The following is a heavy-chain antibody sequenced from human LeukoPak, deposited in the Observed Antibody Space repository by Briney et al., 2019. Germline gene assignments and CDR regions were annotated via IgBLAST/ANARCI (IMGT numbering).Heavy chain of an antibody. Sequence: SETLSLTCTVSGGFLSSSSYYWGWIRKPPGKGLEWLACIYCWGRTYYNPSLKSRVTISVDTSKNQFSLKLSSVTAADTAVYYCARLNGPPYYYGSGSYPDYWGQGTLVTVSS. CDR2: IYCWGRT. J-gene: IGHJ4*02. V-gene: IGHV4-39*07. D-gene: IGHD3-10*01. CDR1: GGFLSSSSYY. CDR3: ARLNGPPYYYGSGSYPDY.